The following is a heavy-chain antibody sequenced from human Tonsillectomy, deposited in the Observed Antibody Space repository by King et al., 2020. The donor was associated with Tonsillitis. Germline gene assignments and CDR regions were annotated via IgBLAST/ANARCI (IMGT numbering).Heavy chain of an antibody. CDR3: TRGTFIAAAHSFDY. J-gene: IGHJ4*02. CDR2: IYYSGST. Sequence: QLQESGPGLVKPSETLSLTCTVSGGSISSSSYYWGWIRQPPGKGLEWIGIIYYSGSTYYNASLRSRVTISVDTSKNQFSVKLRSVTAADTAVYYCTRGTFIAAAHSFDYWGQGTLVTVSS. D-gene: IGHD6-13*01. V-gene: IGHV4-39*01. CDR1: GGSISSSSYY.